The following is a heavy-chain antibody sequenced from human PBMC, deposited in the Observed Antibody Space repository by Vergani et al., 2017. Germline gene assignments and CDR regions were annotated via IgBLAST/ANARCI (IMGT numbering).Heavy chain of an antibody. D-gene: IGHD3-3*01. J-gene: IGHJ5*02. Sequence: QVTLKESGPVLVKPTETLTLTCTVSGFSLSNARMGVSWIRQPPGKALEWLAHIFSNDEKSYSTSLKSRLTISKETSKSQVVLTMSNMDPVDTSTYYCARIPQYDFWSGQYNLFDPWGQGTLVTVSS. CDR2: IFSNDEK. CDR1: GFSLSNARMG. CDR3: ARIPQYDFWSGQYNLFDP. V-gene: IGHV2-26*01.